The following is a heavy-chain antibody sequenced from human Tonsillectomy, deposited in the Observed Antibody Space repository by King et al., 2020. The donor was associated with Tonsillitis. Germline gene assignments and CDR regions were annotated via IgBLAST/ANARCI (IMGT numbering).Heavy chain of an antibody. V-gene: IGHV3-30*18. D-gene: IGHD6-13*01. CDR3: AKGHSSSWFYFDS. CDR1: GFTFSSYG. CDR2: ISYDGNNK. J-gene: IGHJ4*02. Sequence: VQLVESGGGVVQPGRSLRLSCAASGFTFSSYGMHWVRQAPGKGLEWVAVISYDGNNKYNAGSVKGRFTISRDNSKNTLYLQMNSLRGEDTVVYYCAKGHSSSWFYFDSRGQGTLVTVSA.